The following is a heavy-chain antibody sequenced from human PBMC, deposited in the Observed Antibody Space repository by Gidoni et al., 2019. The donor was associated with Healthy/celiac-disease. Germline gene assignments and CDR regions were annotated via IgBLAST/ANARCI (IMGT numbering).Heavy chain of an antibody. CDR2: INPNGGGT. CDR1: GYTFTGYY. J-gene: IGHJ5*02. CDR3: ARDLGDCSSTSCYNNWFDP. V-gene: IGHV1-2*02. Sequence: QVQLVQSGAEVKKPGASVKVFCKASGYTFTGYYMHWVRQAPGQGLEWMGWINPNGGGTNYAQKFQGRVTMTRDTSISTAYMELSRLRSDDTAVYYCARDLGDCSSTSCYNNWFDPWGQGTLVTVSS. D-gene: IGHD2-2*01.